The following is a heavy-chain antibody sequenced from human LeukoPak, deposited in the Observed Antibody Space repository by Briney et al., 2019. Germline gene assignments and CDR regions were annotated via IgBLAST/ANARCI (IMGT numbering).Heavy chain of an antibody. D-gene: IGHD3-22*01. CDR1: GFTFSSYS. CDR2: ISSSSSYI. V-gene: IGHV3-21*01. J-gene: IGHJ4*02. CDR3: ARVPVVVITERSSFDYAGGG. Sequence: GGSLRLSCAASGFTFSSYSMNWVRQAPGKGLEWVSCISSSSSYIYYADSVKGRFTISRDSAKSSLYLQMNSLRAEDTAVYYCARVPVVVITERSSFDYAGGGWGQGTLVSVSS.